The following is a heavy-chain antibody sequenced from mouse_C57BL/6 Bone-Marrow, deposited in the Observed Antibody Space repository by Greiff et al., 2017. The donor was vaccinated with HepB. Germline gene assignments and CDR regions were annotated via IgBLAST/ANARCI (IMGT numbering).Heavy chain of an antibody. CDR3: ARNYGSRYWYFDV. CDR1: GYTFTDYY. J-gene: IGHJ1*03. V-gene: IGHV1-19*01. CDR2: INPYNGGT. Sequence: VQLKESGPVLVKPGASVKMSCKASGYTFTDYYMNWVKQSHGKSLEWIGVINPYNGGTSYNQKFKGKATLTVDKSSSTAYMELNSLTSEDSAVYYCARNYGSRYWYFDVWGTGTTVTVSS. D-gene: IGHD1-1*01.